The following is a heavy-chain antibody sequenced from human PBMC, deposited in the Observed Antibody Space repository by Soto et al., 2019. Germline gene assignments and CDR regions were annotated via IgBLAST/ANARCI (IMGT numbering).Heavy chain of an antibody. CDR2: ISGSGGST. J-gene: IGHJ4*02. D-gene: IGHD3-22*01. CDR1: GFTFSSCA. Sequence: QPGGSLRLSCAASGFTFSSCAMSWVRQAPGKGLEWVSAISGSGGSTYYADSVKGRFTISRDNSKSTLYLQMNSLRAEDTAVYYCASPYYDSSGSYRYYFAYWGQGTLVTVSS. V-gene: IGHV3-23*01. CDR3: ASPYYDSSGSYRYYFAY.